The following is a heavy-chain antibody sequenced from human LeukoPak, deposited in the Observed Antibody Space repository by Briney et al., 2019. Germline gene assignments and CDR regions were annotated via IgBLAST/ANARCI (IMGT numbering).Heavy chain of an antibody. J-gene: IGHJ5*02. V-gene: IGHV1-2*01. CDR1: EYTFVAHY. CDR2: FATKNGDT. CDR3: ASEPYCSGGRCSVQRVAS. Sequence: GGPVKRWCTPSEYTFVAHYMHWVRQPPGPGRIWRGGFATKNGDTKYAQKFQSRLTSTRDTSIGIAYMELRSLISDDTAVYYCASEPYCSGGRCSVQRVASWGQGTPVTVSS. D-gene: IGHD2-15*01.